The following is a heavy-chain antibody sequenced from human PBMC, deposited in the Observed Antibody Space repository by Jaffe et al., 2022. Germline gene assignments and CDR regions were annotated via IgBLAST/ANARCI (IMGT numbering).Heavy chain of an antibody. CDR2: IRYDGIEE. Sequence: QVQLVDSGGGVVQPGGSLTLSCVASGFTFSNYGMHWVRQAPGKGLEWVAFIRYDGIEEFYAESVKGRFTISRDNSKNTVYLQMNSLRTEDTAMYSCAKADFFGAGSYYSRIEYWGQGTLVTVSS. CDR1: GFTFSNYG. V-gene: IGHV3-30*02. D-gene: IGHD3-10*01. J-gene: IGHJ4*02. CDR3: AKADFFGAGSYYSRIEY.